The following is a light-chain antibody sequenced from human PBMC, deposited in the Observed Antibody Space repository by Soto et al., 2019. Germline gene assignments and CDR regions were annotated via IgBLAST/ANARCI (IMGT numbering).Light chain of an antibody. V-gene: IGKV3-15*01. CDR3: HQYYKWPLT. J-gene: IGKJ4*01. CDR1: QSAISN. CDR2: DAS. Sequence: EIVLTRSPATLSVSPGERVTLSCRASQSAISNLAWYQQKPGQTPRLLIYDASTRATDIPARFSGSGSGTDVTLTISSLLSEDFAVYYCHQYYKWPLTFGGGTKV.